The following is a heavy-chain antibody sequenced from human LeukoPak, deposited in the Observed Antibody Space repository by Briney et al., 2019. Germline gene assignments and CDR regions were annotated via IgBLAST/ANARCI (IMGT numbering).Heavy chain of an antibody. CDR1: GFTVSSKY. Sequence: PGGSLRLSCAASGFTVSSKYMSWVRQAPGKGLEWVSVIYSGGSTYYADSVKGRFTISRDNSKNTLYLQMNSLRAEDTAVYYCARGFYDFWSGSTIDYWGQGTLVTVFS. D-gene: IGHD3-3*01. CDR2: IYSGGST. V-gene: IGHV3-53*01. J-gene: IGHJ4*02. CDR3: ARGFYDFWSGSTIDY.